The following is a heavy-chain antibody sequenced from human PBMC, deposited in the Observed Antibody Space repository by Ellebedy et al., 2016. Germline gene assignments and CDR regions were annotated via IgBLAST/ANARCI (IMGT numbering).Heavy chain of an antibody. J-gene: IGHJ6*02. CDR3: ARDYIVVVTAMRDYYYYYGMDV. CDR1: GGSISSYY. Sequence: SETLSLTXTVSGGSISSYYWSWIRQPPGKGLEWIGYIYYSGSTNYNPSLKSRVTISVDTSKNQFSLKLSSVTAADTAVYYCARDYIVVVTAMRDYYYYYGMDVWGQGTTVTVSS. V-gene: IGHV4-59*01. D-gene: IGHD2-21*02. CDR2: IYYSGST.